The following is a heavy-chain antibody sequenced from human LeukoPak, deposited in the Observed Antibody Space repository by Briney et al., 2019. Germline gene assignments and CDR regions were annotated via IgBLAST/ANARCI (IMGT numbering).Heavy chain of an antibody. CDR1: GGSISTYY. J-gene: IGHJ4*02. D-gene: IGHD6-19*01. V-gene: IGHV4-59*08. Sequence: KPSETLSLTCTVSGGSISTYYWNWIRQPPGKGLEWIGYIYYSGSPNYNPSLESRVTISVDTSKNQFSLKLSSVTAADTAVYYCARHPASGWAIFDYWGQGTLVTVSS. CDR2: IYYSGSP. CDR3: ARHPASGWAIFDY.